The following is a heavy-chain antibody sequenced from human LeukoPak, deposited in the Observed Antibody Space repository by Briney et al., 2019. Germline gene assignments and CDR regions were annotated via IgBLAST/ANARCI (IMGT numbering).Heavy chain of an antibody. D-gene: IGHD4-17*01. CDR3: ARAETTVTGSDY. Sequence: ASVKVSCKASGYTFTSYGITWVRQAPGQGLEWMGWISAYNGNTNYAQNLQGRVTMTTDTSTSTAYMELRSLRSDDTAVYYCARAETTVTGSDYWGQGTLVTVSS. CDR1: GYTFTSYG. V-gene: IGHV1-18*01. CDR2: ISAYNGNT. J-gene: IGHJ4*02.